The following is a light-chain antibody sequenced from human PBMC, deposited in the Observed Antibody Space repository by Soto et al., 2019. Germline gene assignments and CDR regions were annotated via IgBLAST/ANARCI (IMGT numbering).Light chain of an antibody. J-gene: IGLJ1*01. V-gene: IGLV1-44*01. CDR3: AAWDASLNGYV. Sequence: QSALTQPPSASGTPGQRVTISCSGSSSNIGSKTVNWYQQLPGTVPKLLIYNSYQRPSGVPDRFSGSKSGTSASLAISGLQSDDQADYYCAAWDASLNGYVFGAGTKVTVL. CDR1: SSNIGSKT. CDR2: NSY.